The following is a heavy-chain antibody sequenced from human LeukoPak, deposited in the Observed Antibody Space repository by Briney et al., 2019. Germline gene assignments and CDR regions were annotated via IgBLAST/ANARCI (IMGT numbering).Heavy chain of an antibody. D-gene: IGHD1-1*01. V-gene: IGHV4-34*01. CDR1: GGSFSAYY. J-gene: IGHJ4*03. CDR3: ARGPTISETGYFDY. CDR2: INHRGDT. Sequence: SETLSLTCAVYGGSFSAYYWSWIRQSPGNGLEWIAEINHRGDTNYNPSVKSRVSISVDTSKNQFSLKVTSLTAADTAVYYCARGPTISETGYFDYWGQGTLVTVSS.